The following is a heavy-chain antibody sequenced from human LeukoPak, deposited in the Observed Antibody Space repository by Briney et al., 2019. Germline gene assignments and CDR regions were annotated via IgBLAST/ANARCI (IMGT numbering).Heavy chain of an antibody. V-gene: IGHV3-23*01. D-gene: IGHD3-22*01. CDR2: ISGSGGST. CDR3: ARYYDSSGYYPYYFDY. CDR1: GFTFSSYA. Sequence: LPGGSLRLSCAASGFTFSSYAMSWVRQAPGMGLEWVAAISGSGGSTYYADSVKGWFTISRDNSKNTLYLQMNSLRAEDTAVYYCARYYDSSGYYPYYFDYWGQGTLVTVSS. J-gene: IGHJ4*02.